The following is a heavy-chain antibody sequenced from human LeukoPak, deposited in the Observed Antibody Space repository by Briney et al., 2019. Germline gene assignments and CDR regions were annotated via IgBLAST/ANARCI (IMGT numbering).Heavy chain of an antibody. CDR3: ARGMGGYGGYDY. CDR1: GFTFSSYA. V-gene: IGHV3-23*01. Sequence: GGSLRLSCAASGFTFSSYAMSWVRQAPGKGLEWVSAISGSGGSTYYADSVKGRFTISRDNSKNTVYLQMNSLRVEDTAVYYCARGMGGYGGYDYWGQGTLVTVSS. J-gene: IGHJ4*02. D-gene: IGHD5-12*01. CDR2: ISGSGGST.